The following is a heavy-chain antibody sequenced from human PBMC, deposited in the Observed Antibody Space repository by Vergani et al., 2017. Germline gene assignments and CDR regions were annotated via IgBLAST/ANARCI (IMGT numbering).Heavy chain of an antibody. CDR1: GFTFSHYA. CDR3: ARDGRYYDILTGYSKSPLVFDY. J-gene: IGHJ4*02. CDR2: IRFDGSNE. D-gene: IGHD3-9*01. V-gene: IGHV3-30*02. Sequence: VQMVESGGGLVKPGGSLRLSCVASGFTFSHYAMHWVRQAPGKGLEWVAFIRFDGSNEYYADSLKGRFTISRDNSKNTLYLQMNNVRPEDTAVYYCARDGRYYDILTGYSKSPLVFDYWGQGTLVTVSS.